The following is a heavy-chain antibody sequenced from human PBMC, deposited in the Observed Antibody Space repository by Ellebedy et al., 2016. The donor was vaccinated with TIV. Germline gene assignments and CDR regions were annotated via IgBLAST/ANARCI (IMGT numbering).Heavy chain of an antibody. CDR1: GGSISTAGYY. Sequence: GSLRLXCTVSGGSISTAGYYWGWIRQPPGKGLEWIGSIYYSGSTYHKPSLQSRVTFSVDTSKNQFSLKLTSVTAADSAVYYCARRGSVAGNPIFDYWGQGTLVTVSS. CDR2: IYYSGST. CDR3: ARRGSVAGNPIFDY. J-gene: IGHJ4*02. V-gene: IGHV4-39*01. D-gene: IGHD6-19*01.